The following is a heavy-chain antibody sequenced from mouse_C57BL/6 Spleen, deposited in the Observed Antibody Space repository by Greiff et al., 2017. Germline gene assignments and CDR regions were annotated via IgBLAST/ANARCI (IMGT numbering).Heavy chain of an antibody. V-gene: IGHV5-6*01. CDR2: ISSGGSYT. CDR1: GFTFSSYG. CDR3: ARHEGYYFDY. Sequence: EVQRVESGGDLVKPGGSLKLSCAASGFTFSSYGMSWVRQTPDKRLEWVATISSGGSYTYYPDSVKGRFTISRDNAKNTLYLQMSSLKSEDTAMYYCARHEGYYFDYWGQGTTLTVSS. J-gene: IGHJ2*01.